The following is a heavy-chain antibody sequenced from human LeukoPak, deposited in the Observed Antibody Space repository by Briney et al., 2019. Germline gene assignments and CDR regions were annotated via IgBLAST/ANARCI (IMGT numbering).Heavy chain of an antibody. D-gene: IGHD6-19*01. CDR2: IWYDGSNK. Sequence: GGSLRLSCAASGFTFSSYGMHWVRQAPGKGLEWVAVIWYDGSNKYYADSVKGRFTISRDNSKNTLYLQMNSLRAEDTAVYYCARDGLTIAVAGTVLDYWGQGTLVTVSS. V-gene: IGHV3-33*01. CDR3: ARDGLTIAVAGTVLDY. CDR1: GFTFSSYG. J-gene: IGHJ4*02.